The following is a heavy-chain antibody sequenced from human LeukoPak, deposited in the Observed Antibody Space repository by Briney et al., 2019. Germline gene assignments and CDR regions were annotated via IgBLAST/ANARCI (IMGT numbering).Heavy chain of an antibody. CDR2: INHSGST. Sequence: SETLSLTCTVSGGSINGYYWSWIRQPPGKGLEWIGEINHSGSTNYNPSLKSRVTISVDTSKNQFSLKLNSVTAADTAVYYCARYRNCGSDCYDAFDIWGQGTMVTVSS. D-gene: IGHD2-21*02. J-gene: IGHJ3*02. CDR1: GGSINGYY. CDR3: ARYRNCGSDCYDAFDI. V-gene: IGHV4-34*01.